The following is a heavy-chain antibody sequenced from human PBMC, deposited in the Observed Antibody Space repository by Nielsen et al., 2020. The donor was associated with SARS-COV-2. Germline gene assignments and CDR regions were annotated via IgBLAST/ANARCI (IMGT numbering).Heavy chain of an antibody. D-gene: IGHD6-19*01. V-gene: IGHV4-61*01. J-gene: IGHJ1*01. CDR2: IYYSGST. CDR1: GGSISSSSYY. CDR3: AGYYSSGWSRAEYFQH. Sequence: ESLKISCAVSGGSISSSSYYWSWIRQPPGKGLEWIGYIYYSGSTNYNPSLKSRVTISVDTSKNQFSLKLSSVTAANTAVYYCAGYYSSGWSRAEYFQHWGQGTLVTVSS.